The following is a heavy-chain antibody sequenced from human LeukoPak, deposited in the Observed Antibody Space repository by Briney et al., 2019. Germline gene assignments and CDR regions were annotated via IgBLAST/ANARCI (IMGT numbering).Heavy chain of an antibody. J-gene: IGHJ4*02. CDR1: GFSFSSYA. CDR2: ISWNSGSI. Sequence: GGSLRLSCAASGFSFSSYAMSWVRQAPGKGLEWVSGISWNSGSIGYADSVKGRFTIPRDNAKNSLYLQMNSLRAEDMALYYCAKDMGNNYYDSSGYSHWGQGTLVTVSS. CDR3: AKDMGNNYYDSSGYSH. D-gene: IGHD3-22*01. V-gene: IGHV3-9*03.